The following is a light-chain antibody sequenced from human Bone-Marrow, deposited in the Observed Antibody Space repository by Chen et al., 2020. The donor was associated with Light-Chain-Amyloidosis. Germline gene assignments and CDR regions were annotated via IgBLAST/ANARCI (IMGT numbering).Light chain of an antibody. CDR3: QSADSSGTYEVI. V-gene: IGLV3-25*03. CDR2: RDT. J-gene: IGLJ2*01. Sequence: SYELTQPPSGSVSPGQKARLTCPGDDLPTKYAYWYQQRPGQAPVLVIHRDTERPSGISERFSGSSSGTTATLTISGVQAEDEADYHCQSADSSGTYEVIFGGGTKLTVL. CDR1: DLPTKY.